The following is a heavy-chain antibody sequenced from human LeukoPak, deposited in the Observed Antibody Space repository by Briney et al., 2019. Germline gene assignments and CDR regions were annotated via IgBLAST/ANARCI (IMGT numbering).Heavy chain of an antibody. V-gene: IGHV1-46*01. CDR3: ALDDTSGCSRL. CDR2: INPSTATT. Sequence: ASVKVSCKASGYTFSTYYIHWVRQAPGQGLEWMGIINPSTATTNYAQKFQGRVIMTRDTSTTTAFMELSSLTSDDTAIYYCALDDTSGCSRLWGQGSLVTVSS. D-gene: IGHD3-22*01. CDR1: GYTFSTYY. J-gene: IGHJ4*02.